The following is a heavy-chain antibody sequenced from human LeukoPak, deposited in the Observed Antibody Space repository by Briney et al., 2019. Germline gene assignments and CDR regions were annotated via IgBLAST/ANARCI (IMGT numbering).Heavy chain of an antibody. CDR3: ARAHYYYLYMDV. J-gene: IGHJ6*03. Sequence: PGGSLRLSCAASGFTFSSYAMSWVRQAPGKGLELVSFFSSSGNMIYYADSVKGRFTISRDNAKNSLYLQMNSLRAEDTAVYYCARAHYYYLYMDVWGKGTTVTVSS. CDR1: GFTFSSYA. CDR2: FSSSGNMI. V-gene: IGHV3-48*04.